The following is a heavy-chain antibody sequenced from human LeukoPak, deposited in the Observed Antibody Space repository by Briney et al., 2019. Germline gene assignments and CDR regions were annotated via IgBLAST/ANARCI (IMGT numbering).Heavy chain of an antibody. Sequence: SETLSLTCAVYGGSFSGYYWSWIRQPPGKGLEWIGEINHSGSTNYNPSLKSRVTISVDTSKNQFSLKLSSVTAADTAVYYCARDSSGWYWFDPWGQGTLVTVSS. CDR2: INHSGST. CDR3: ARDSSGWYWFDP. J-gene: IGHJ5*02. D-gene: IGHD6-19*01. CDR1: GGSFSGYY. V-gene: IGHV4-34*01.